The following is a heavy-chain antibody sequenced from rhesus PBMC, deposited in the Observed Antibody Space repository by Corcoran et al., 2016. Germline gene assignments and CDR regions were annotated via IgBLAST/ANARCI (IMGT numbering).Heavy chain of an antibody. V-gene: IGHV4-76*01. CDR2: IYVSSGST. J-gene: IGHJ4*01. Sequence: QVQLQESGPGVVKPSETLSLTCAVSGGSISSGYDWSWIRQPPGKGLDWIGNIYVSSGSTNYHPSLKNRVTISKDAPKNQFSLKLSSVTAAATSVYYCATRGEYSHVFDYWGQGVLVTVSS. CDR3: ATRGEYSHVFDY. D-gene: IGHD4-23*01. CDR1: GGSISSGYD.